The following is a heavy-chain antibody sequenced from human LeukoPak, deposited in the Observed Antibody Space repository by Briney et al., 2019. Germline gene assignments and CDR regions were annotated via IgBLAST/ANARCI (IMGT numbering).Heavy chain of an antibody. J-gene: IGHJ3*02. D-gene: IGHD2-2*02. Sequence: ASVKVSCKASGYTFTTYAIHWVRQAPGQRLEWMGWINAGNGHTKCSQKFQGRVTITRDTSASTAYMELSSLTSEDTAVYYCARDAGGCTSTSCYTDAFDIWGQGTMVIISS. CDR2: INAGNGHT. CDR1: GYTFTTYA. CDR3: ARDAGGCTSTSCYTDAFDI. V-gene: IGHV1-3*01.